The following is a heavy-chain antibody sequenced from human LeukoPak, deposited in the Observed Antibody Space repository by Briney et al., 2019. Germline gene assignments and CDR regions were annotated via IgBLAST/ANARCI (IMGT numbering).Heavy chain of an antibody. Sequence: GGSLRLSYAASGFTFSSYGMHWVRQAPGKGLEWVAVIWYDGSNKYYADSVKGRFTISRDNSKNTLYLQMNSLRAEDTAVYYCARDNQAFDIWGQGTMVTVSS. J-gene: IGHJ3*02. CDR3: ARDNQAFDI. V-gene: IGHV3-33*01. CDR2: IWYDGSNK. CDR1: GFTFSSYG.